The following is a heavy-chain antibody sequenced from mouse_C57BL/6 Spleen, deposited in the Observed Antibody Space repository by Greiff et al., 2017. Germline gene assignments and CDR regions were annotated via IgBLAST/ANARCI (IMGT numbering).Heavy chain of an antibody. CDR3: ARRVLRRDFDV. CDR1: GYAFSSYW. D-gene: IGHD1-1*01. CDR2: IYPGDGDT. J-gene: IGHJ1*03. Sequence: QVQLKQSGAELVKPGASVKISCKASGYAFSSYWMNWVKQRPGKGLEWIGQIYPGDGDTNYNGKFKGKATLTADKSSSTAYMQLSSLTSEDSAVYFCARRVLRRDFDVWGTGTTVTVSS. V-gene: IGHV1-80*01.